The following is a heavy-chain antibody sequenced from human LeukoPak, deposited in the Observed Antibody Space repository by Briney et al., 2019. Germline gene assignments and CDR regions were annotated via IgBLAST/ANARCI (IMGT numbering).Heavy chain of an antibody. CDR2: ISYDGSNK. Sequence: GGSLRLSCAASGFTFSSYGMHWVRQAPGKGLEWVAVISYDGSNKYYADSVKGRFTISRDNSKNTLYLQMNSLRAEDTAVYYCARELIVVVVPAAPFDYWGQGTLVTVSS. D-gene: IGHD2-2*01. V-gene: IGHV3-30*03. CDR3: ARELIVVVVPAAPFDY. J-gene: IGHJ4*02. CDR1: GFTFSSYG.